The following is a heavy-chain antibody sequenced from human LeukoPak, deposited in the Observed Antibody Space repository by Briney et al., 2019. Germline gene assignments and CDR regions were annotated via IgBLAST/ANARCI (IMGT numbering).Heavy chain of an antibody. Sequence: SETLSLTCTVSGGSISSYYWSWIRQPPGKGLEWIGYIYYSGSTNYNPSLKSRVTISVDTSKNQFSLKLSSVTAADTAVYYCASPGSRHFYMDVWGKGTTVTVSS. V-gene: IGHV4-59*01. CDR1: GGSISSYY. CDR3: ASPGSRHFYMDV. CDR2: IYYSGST. D-gene: IGHD1-26*01. J-gene: IGHJ6*03.